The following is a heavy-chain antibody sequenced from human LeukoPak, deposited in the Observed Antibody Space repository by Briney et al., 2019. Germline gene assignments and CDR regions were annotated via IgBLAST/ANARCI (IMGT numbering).Heavy chain of an antibody. CDR3: AARRVFYYDSSGES. CDR2: IRHDASSQ. J-gene: IGHJ4*02. D-gene: IGHD3-22*01. Sequence: PGGSLRLSCAASGFSFSTYGMHWVRQAPGKGLEWVAFIRHDASSQYYADSVKGRFTTSRDNAKNSMHLQMNSLRAEDTAVYYCAARRVFYYDSSGESWGQGTLVTVSS. V-gene: IGHV3-30*02. CDR1: GFSFSTYG.